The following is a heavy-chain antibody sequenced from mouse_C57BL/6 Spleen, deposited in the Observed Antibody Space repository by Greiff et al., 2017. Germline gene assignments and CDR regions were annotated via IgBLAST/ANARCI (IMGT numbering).Heavy chain of an antibody. V-gene: IGHV1-53*01. CDR1: GYTFTSYW. Sequence: QVQLQQPGTELVKPGASVKLSCKASGYTFTSYWMHWVKQRPGQGLEWIGNIDPSNGGTNYNEKFKSKATLTVDKSSSTAYMQLSSLTSEDSAVYYCARGVYDGYYGAWFAYWGQGTLVTVSA. D-gene: IGHD2-3*01. CDR2: IDPSNGGT. CDR3: ARGVYDGYYGAWFAY. J-gene: IGHJ3*01.